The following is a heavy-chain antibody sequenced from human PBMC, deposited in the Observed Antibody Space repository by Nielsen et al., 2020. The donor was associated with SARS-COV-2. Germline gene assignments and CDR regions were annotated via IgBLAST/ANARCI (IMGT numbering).Heavy chain of an antibody. CDR1: GGSISSSNW. CDR2: IYHSGST. J-gene: IGHJ6*02. Sequence: SETLSLTCAVSGGSISSSNWWSWVRQPPGKGLEWIGEIYHSGSTNYNPSLKSRVTISVDKSKNQFSLKLSSVTAADTAVYYCASFPNDYYYYGMDVWGQGTTVTVSS. CDR3: ASFPNDYYYYGMDV. V-gene: IGHV4-4*02.